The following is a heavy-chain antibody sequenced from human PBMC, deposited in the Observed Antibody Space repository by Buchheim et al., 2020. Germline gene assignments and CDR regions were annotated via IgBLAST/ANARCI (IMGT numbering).Heavy chain of an antibody. CDR3: ARDNDKLRYFDWLPQNWFDP. V-gene: IGHV3-30*04. D-gene: IGHD3-9*01. CDR1: GFTFSSYA. Sequence: QVQLVESGGGVVQPGRSLRLSCAASGFTFSSYAMHWVRQAPGKGLEWVAVISYDGSNKYYADSVKGRFTISRDNSKNTLYLQMNGLRAEDTAVYYCARDNDKLRYFDWLPQNWFDPWGQGTL. CDR2: ISYDGSNK. J-gene: IGHJ5*02.